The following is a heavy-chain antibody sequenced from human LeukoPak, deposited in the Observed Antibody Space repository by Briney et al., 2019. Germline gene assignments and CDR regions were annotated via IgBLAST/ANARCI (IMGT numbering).Heavy chain of an antibody. CDR3: ATSTKVIRPDSWDS. CDR1: GESFDGFS. J-gene: IGHJ4*02. Sequence: SETLSLTCALYGESFDGFSWSWLRQSPGKGLEWFGEINLGGTTNYNPSLKSRVTMTIDTSKKEVSLKLTSVTAADTSIYFCATSTKVIRPDSWDSWGQGTLVTVSS. V-gene: IGHV4-34*01. CDR2: INLGGTT. D-gene: IGHD4-11*01.